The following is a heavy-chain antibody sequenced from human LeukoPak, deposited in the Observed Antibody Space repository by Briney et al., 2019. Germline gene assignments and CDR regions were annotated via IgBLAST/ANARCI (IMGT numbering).Heavy chain of an antibody. J-gene: IGHJ3*02. CDR2: IFYSGST. CDR3: ASSSTLTTYAFDI. D-gene: IGHD4-17*01. Sequence: PSETLSLTCTVSGGSISSYYWSWIRQPPGKGLEWIGYIFYSGSTNYNPSLKSRVTISVDTSKNHFSLKLKSVTAADTAVYYCASSSTLTTYAFDIWGQGTMVTVSS. CDR1: GGSISSYY. V-gene: IGHV4-59*01.